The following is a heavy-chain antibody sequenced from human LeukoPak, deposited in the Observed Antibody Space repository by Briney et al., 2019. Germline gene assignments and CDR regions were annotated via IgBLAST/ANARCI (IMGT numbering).Heavy chain of an antibody. CDR2: ISGSGGST. J-gene: IGHJ3*02. CDR1: GFTFSSYA. D-gene: IGHD3-3*01. V-gene: IGHV3-23*01. Sequence: GGSLRLSCAASGFTFSSYAMSWVRQAPGKGLEWVSAISGSGGSTYYADSVKGRFTVSRDNSKNTLYLQMNSLRAEDTAVYYCAKDDAAVTLRFLPFDIWGQGTMVTVSS. CDR3: AKDDAAVTLRFLPFDI.